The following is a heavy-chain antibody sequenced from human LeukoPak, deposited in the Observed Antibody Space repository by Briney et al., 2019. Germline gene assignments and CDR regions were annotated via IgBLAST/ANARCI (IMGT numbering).Heavy chain of an antibody. V-gene: IGHV1-2*02. J-gene: IGHJ5*02. CDR1: GYTFTGYY. Sequence: GASVKVSCKASGYTFTGYYMHRVRQAPGQGLEWMGWINPNSGGTNYAQKFQGRVTMTRDTSISTAYMELSRLRSDDTAVYYCARDSSSWYVAWFDPWGQGTLVTVSS. CDR2: INPNSGGT. D-gene: IGHD6-13*01. CDR3: ARDSSSWYVAWFDP.